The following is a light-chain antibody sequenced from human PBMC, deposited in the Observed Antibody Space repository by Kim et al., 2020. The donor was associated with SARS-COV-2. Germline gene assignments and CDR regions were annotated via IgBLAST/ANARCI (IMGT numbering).Light chain of an antibody. V-gene: IGLV2-14*03. Sequence: QSLTISCTGTSSDVGGYNYVSWYQQHPGKAPKLMIYDVSTRPSGVSNRFSGSKSGNTASLTISGLQAEDEADYYCSSYTSSSTLVVFGGGTQLTV. CDR2: DVS. J-gene: IGLJ2*01. CDR1: SSDVGGYNY. CDR3: SSYTSSSTLVV.